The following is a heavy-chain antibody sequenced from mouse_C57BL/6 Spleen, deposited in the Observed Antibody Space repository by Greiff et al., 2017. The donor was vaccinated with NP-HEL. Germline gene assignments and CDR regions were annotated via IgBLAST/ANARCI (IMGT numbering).Heavy chain of an antibody. J-gene: IGHJ2*01. CDR1: GYTFTSYW. V-gene: IGHV1-64*01. D-gene: IGHD3-2*02. CDR3: GGSSGYSYYFDY. CDR2: IHPNSGST. Sequence: QVQLQQPGAELVKPGASVKLSCKASGYTFTSYWMHWVKQRPGQGLEWIGMIHPNSGSTNYNEKFKSKATLTVDKSSSTAYMQLSSLTSEDSAVYYCGGSSGYSYYFDYWGQGTTLTVSS.